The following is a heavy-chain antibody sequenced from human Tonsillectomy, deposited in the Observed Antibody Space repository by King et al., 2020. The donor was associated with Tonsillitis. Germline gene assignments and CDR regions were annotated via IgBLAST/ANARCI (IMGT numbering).Heavy chain of an antibody. CDR1: GFTFSSYA. Sequence: DVQLVESGGGLVQPGGSLRLSCAASGFTFSSYAMSWVRQAPGKGLEWVSAISGSGGSTYYADSVKGRFTISRDNSKNTLYLQMNSLRAEDTAVYYCAKGAESLGWLLYYYYYGMDVWGQGTTVTVSS. J-gene: IGHJ6*02. D-gene: IGHD3-3*01. V-gene: IGHV3-23*04. CDR2: ISGSGGST. CDR3: AKGAESLGWLLYYYYYGMDV.